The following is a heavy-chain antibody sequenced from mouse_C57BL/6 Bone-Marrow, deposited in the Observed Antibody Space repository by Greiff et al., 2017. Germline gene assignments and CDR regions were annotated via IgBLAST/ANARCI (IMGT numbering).Heavy chain of an antibody. V-gene: IGHV1-5*01. CDR1: GYTFTSYW. CDR2: IYPGNSDT. Sequence: VQLKQSGTVLARPGASVKMSCKTSGYTFTSYWMHWVKQRPGQGLEWIGAIYPGNSDTSYNQKFKGKAKLTAVTSASTAYMELSSLTNEDSAVYYCTRWGFYGNYEDYAMDYWGQGTSVTVSS. J-gene: IGHJ4*01. D-gene: IGHD2-1*01. CDR3: TRWGFYGNYEDYAMDY.